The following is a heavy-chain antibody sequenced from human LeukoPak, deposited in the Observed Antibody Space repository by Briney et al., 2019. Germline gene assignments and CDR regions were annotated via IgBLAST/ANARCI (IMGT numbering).Heavy chain of an antibody. J-gene: IGHJ1*01. CDR1: GYTFTSYD. CDR2: MNPNSGNT. D-gene: IGHD3-3*01. Sequence: APVKVSCKASGYTFTSYDINWVRQATGQGLEWMGWMNPNSGNTGYAQKFQGRVTITRNTSISTAYMELSSLRSEDTAVYYCARAYYDFWSGPRAEYFQHWGQGTLVTVSS. V-gene: IGHV1-8*03. CDR3: ARAYYDFWSGPRAEYFQH.